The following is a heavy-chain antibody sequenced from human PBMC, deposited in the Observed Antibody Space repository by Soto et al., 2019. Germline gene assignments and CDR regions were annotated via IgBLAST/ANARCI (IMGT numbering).Heavy chain of an antibody. V-gene: IGHV1-69*13. CDR1: GGTFSSYA. J-gene: IGHJ6*02. D-gene: IGHD3-10*01. CDR2: IIPIFGTA. CDR3: ARDPYYYGSGEPYYYGMDV. Sequence: SVKVSCKASGGTFSSYAISWVRQSPGRGLEWMGGIIPIFGTANYAQKFQGRVTITADESTSTAYMELSSLRSEDTAVYYCARDPYYYGSGEPYYYGMDVWGQGTTVTVSS.